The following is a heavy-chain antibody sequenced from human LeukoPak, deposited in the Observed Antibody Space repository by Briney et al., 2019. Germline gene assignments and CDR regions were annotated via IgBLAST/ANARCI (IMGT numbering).Heavy chain of an antibody. CDR2: INHSGST. Sequence: PSETLSLTCAVYGGSFSGYYWSWIRQPPGKGLEWIGEINHSGSTNYNPSLKSRVTISVDTSKNQFSLKLSSVTAADTAVYYCARGYRPWYDSSGYYYDYWGQGTLVTVSS. V-gene: IGHV4-34*01. CDR1: GGSFSGYY. CDR3: ARGYRPWYDSSGYYYDY. J-gene: IGHJ4*02. D-gene: IGHD3-22*01.